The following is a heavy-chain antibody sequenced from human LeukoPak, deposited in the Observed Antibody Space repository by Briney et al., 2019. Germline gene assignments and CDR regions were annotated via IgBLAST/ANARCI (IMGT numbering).Heavy chain of an antibody. CDR3: ASSGSYYFPFDY. J-gene: IGHJ4*02. D-gene: IGHD3-10*01. V-gene: IGHV3-23*01. CDR2: ISDSGGSP. CDR1: GFTFSRYA. Sequence: HPGGSLRLSCATSGFTFSRYAMTWVRQAPGKGLEWVSIISDSGGSPYYADSVKGRFTISRGNSKNTLYLQMNSLRAEDTAIYYCASSGSYYFPFDYWGQGTLVTVSS.